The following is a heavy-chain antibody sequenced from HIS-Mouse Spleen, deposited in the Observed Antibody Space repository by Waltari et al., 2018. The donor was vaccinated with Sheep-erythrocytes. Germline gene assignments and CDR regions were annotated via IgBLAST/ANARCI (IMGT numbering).Heavy chain of an antibody. Sequence: QVQLVESGGGVVQPGMSLRLSCAACGFTLSCSGLHWVRQAPGKGLEWVAVISYDGSNKYYADSVKGRFTISRDNSKNTLYLQMNSLRAEDTAVYYCAKVRTVNYWYFDLWGRGTLVTVSS. V-gene: IGHV3-30*18. D-gene: IGHD1-1*01. CDR2: ISYDGSNK. CDR3: AKVRTVNYWYFDL. CDR1: GFTLSCSG. J-gene: IGHJ2*01.